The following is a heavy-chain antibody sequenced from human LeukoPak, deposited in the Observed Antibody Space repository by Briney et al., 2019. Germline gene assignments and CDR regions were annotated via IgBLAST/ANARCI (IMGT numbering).Heavy chain of an antibody. CDR3: ARGLTGPDYYDSSGYFDY. CDR1: GGSFGGYY. Sequence: SETLSLTCAVYGGSFGGYYWSWIRQPPGKGLEWIGEINHSGSTNYNPSLKSRVTISVDTSKNQFSLKLSSVTAADTAVYYCARGLTGPDYYDSSGYFDYWGQGTLVTVSS. D-gene: IGHD3-22*01. CDR2: INHSGST. V-gene: IGHV4-34*01. J-gene: IGHJ4*02.